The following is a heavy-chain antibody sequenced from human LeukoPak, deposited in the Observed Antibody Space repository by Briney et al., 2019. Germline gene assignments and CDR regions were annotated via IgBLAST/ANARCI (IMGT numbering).Heavy chain of an antibody. V-gene: IGHV3-30*18. J-gene: IGHJ4*02. CDR3: AKRGHYSINWYHYFDY. CDR2: IASNGGSE. CDR1: GFTFTTYG. Sequence: GGSLRLSCAASGFTFTTYGLHWVRHAPGKGLEWVAAIASNGGSEYYADSVKGRFTISRDNSKNTLSLQMNSLRPDDTAVYYCAKRGHYSINWYHYFDYWGQGTRVTVSS. D-gene: IGHD6-13*01.